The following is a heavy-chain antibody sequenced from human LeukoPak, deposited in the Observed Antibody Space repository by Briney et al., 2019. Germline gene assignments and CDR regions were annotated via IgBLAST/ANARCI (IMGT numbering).Heavy chain of an antibody. CDR1: GPSITSYY. J-gene: IGHJ5*02. CDR2: IYFSGST. V-gene: IGHV4-4*07. D-gene: IGHD6-13*01. CDR3: ARDLEQQLGDFWFDP. Sequence: SETLSLTCTVSGPSITSYYWSWIRQPAGKGLEWIGRIYFSGSTNYNPSLKSRVTMSVDTSKNQFSLKLSSVTAADTAVYYCARDLEQQLGDFWFDPWGQGTLVTVSS.